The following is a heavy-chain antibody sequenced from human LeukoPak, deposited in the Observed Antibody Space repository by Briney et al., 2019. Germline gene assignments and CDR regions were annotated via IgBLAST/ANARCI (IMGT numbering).Heavy chain of an antibody. D-gene: IGHD4-17*01. CDR1: GYTVTELS. J-gene: IGHJ4*02. Sequence: GASVKVSCKVSGYTVTELSMHWVRQAPGKGLEWMGGFDPEDGETIYAQKLQGRVTMTEDTSTDTAYMELSSLRSEDTAVYYCATAKYGDPFFDYWGQGTLVTVSS. CDR2: FDPEDGET. V-gene: IGHV1-24*01. CDR3: ATAKYGDPFFDY.